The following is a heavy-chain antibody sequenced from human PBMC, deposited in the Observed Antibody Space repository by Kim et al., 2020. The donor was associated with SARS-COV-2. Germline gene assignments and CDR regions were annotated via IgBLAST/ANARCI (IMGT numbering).Heavy chain of an antibody. J-gene: IGHJ4*02. V-gene: IGHV5-10-1*01. D-gene: IGHD6-6*01. CDR3: AIWDMKQLVEDY. Sequence: NYSPSFQGHVTISADKSISTAYLQWSRLKASDTAMYYCAIWDMKQLVEDYWGQGTLVTVSS.